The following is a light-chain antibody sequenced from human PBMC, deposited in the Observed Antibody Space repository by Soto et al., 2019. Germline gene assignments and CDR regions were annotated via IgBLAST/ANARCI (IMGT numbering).Light chain of an antibody. CDR3: QHYSNWPPT. J-gene: IGKJ3*01. V-gene: IGKV3-15*01. CDR1: EGVHRN. Sequence: EMVMTQSPATLSVSPGERVTLSCRASEGVHRNLAWYQQKPGQGPSLLIYYASTRATGVPDRFTGSGSATEFTLTISSLQSEDFGVYHCQHYSNWPPTFGPGTKVEIK. CDR2: YAS.